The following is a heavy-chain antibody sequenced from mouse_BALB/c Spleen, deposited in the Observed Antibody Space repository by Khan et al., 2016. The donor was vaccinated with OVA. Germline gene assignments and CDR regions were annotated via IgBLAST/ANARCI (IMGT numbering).Heavy chain of an antibody. J-gene: IGHJ3*01. CDR2: ISYLAYTI. Sequence: EVELVESGGGLVQPGGSRKLSCAASGFTFSDYGMAWVRQAPGKGPEWVAFISYLAYTIYYGDAVTGRFTISREYAKNTLYMESRSLRSEDTASYYCARGGGTAPFAYWGLGTLVTVSA. D-gene: IGHD1-2*01. V-gene: IGHV5-15*02. CDR3: ARGGGTAPFAY. CDR1: GFTFSDYG.